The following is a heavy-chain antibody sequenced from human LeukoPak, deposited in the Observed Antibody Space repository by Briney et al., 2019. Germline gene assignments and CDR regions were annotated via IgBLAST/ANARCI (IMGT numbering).Heavy chain of an antibody. Sequence: GGSLRLSCAASGFTFSDFAMLWVRQAPGRGLEWVCFMSGDGVVTHYADSVKGRFTISRDNAKNSLYLQMNSVRDEDTAMYYCARLTDSSVDYWGRGTLVTVSS. V-gene: IGHV3-23*01. J-gene: IGHJ4*02. D-gene: IGHD2-21*02. CDR1: GFTFSDFA. CDR3: ARLTDSSVDY. CDR2: MSGDGVVT.